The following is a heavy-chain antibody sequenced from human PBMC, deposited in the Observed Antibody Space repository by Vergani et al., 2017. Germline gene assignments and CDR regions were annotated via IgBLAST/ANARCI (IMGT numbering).Heavy chain of an antibody. D-gene: IGHD3-3*01. CDR3: ARGHYDFWSVHTSGTYYMDV. Sequence: QVQLQESGPGLVKPSETLSLTCTVSGGSVSSGSYYWSWIRQPAGKGLEWIGYIYYSGSTNYNPSLKSRVTISVDTSKNQFSLKLSSVTAADTAVYYCARGHYDFWSVHTSGTYYMDVWGKGTTVTVSS. V-gene: IGHV4-61*10. J-gene: IGHJ6*03. CDR2: IYYSGST. CDR1: GGSVSSGSYY.